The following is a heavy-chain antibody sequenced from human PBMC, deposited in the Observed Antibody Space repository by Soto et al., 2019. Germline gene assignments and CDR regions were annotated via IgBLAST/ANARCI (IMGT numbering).Heavy chain of an antibody. J-gene: IGHJ5*02. D-gene: IGHD3-16*01. V-gene: IGHV6-1*01. CDR3: ARARGSIWSYNWFDP. CDR2: TYYRSKWKT. Sequence: SQTLSLTCAISGDSVSSNSAAWNWVRQSPSRGLEWLGRTYYRSKWKTDYAVSVRGRITINPDTSKNQFSLKLSSVTAADTAVYYCARARGSIWSYNWFDPWGQGTLVTVSS. CDR1: GDSVSSNSAA.